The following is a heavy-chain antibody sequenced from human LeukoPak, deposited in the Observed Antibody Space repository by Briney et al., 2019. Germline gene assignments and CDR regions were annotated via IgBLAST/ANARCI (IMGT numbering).Heavy chain of an antibody. V-gene: IGHV1-69*01. CDR2: IIPIFGTA. CDR3: ASSPTPGSRSGYGMDV. CDR1: GGTFSSYA. D-gene: IGHD3-3*01. J-gene: IGHJ6*04. Sequence: SVKVSCKASGGTFSSYAISWVRQAPGQGLEWMGGIIPIFGTANYARKFQGRVTITADESTSTDYMELSSLRSEDTAVYYCASSPTPGSRSGYGMDVWGKGTTVTVYS.